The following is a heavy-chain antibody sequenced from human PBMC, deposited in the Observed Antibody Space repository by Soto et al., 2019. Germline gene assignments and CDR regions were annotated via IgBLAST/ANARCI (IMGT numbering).Heavy chain of an antibody. V-gene: IGHV1-69*06. Sequence: SVKVSCKASGGTFSSYAISWVRQAPGQGLEWMGGIIPIFGTANYAQKFQGRVTITADKSTSTAYMELSSLRSEDTAVYYCAREYYDFWSGPHWFDPWGQGTLVTVSS. CDR3: AREYYDFWSGPHWFDP. D-gene: IGHD3-3*01. CDR2: IIPIFGTA. CDR1: GGTFSSYA. J-gene: IGHJ5*02.